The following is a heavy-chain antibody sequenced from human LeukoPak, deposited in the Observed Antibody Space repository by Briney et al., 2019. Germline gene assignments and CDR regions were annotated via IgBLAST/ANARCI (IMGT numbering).Heavy chain of an antibody. CDR3: ARGDPGIAAAGELFDY. J-gene: IGHJ4*02. V-gene: IGHV3-48*03. Sequence: GGSLRLSCAASGFTFSSYETNWVRQAPGKGLEWVSYISSSGSTIYYADSVKGRFTISRDNAKNSLYLQMNSLRAEDTAVYYCARGDPGIAAAGELFDYWGQGTLVTVSS. CDR2: ISSSGSTI. D-gene: IGHD6-13*01. CDR1: GFTFSSYE.